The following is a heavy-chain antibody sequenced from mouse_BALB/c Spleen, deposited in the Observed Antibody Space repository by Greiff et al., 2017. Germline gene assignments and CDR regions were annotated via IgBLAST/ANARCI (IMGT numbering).Heavy chain of an antibody. CDR3: AREGYYGDWYFDV. J-gene: IGHJ1*01. V-gene: IGHV5-6-5*01. Sequence: EVHLVESGGGLVKPGGSLKLSCAASGFTFSSYAMSWVRQTPEKRLEWVASISSGGSTYYPDSVKGRFTISRDNARNILYLQMSSLRSEDTAMYYCAREGYYGDWYFDVWGAGTTVTVSS. CDR1: GFTFSSYA. D-gene: IGHD1-2*01. CDR2: ISSGGST.